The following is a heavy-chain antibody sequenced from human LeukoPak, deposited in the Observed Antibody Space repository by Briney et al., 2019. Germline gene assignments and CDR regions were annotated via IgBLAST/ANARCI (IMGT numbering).Heavy chain of an antibody. CDR3: SSESVTAKYYFDY. CDR2: ISGSGGST. CDR1: GFTFSSYA. V-gene: IGHV3-23*01. D-gene: IGHD2-21*02. J-gene: IGHJ4*02. Sequence: GGSLRLSCAASGFTFSSYAMSWVRQAPGKGLEWVSAISGSGGSTYYADSVKGRFTISRDNSKNTLYLQMNSVRPEDAAVYFCSSESVTAKYYFDYWGQGTLVTVSS.